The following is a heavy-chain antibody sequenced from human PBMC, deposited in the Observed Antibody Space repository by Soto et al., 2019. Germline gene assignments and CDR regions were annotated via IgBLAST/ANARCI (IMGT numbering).Heavy chain of an antibody. CDR2: IYYSGTT. J-gene: IGHJ1*01. V-gene: IGHV4-31*03. D-gene: IGHD3-22*01. CDR3: ATNGDYYDSSGPKYFPH. CDR1: GGSISTGGYY. Sequence: SETLSLTCTVSGGSISTGGYYWSWIRQHPGKGLECIGYIYYSGTTYYNPSLKSRVTISVDTSKNQFSLKLSSVTAADTAVYYCATNGDYYDSSGPKYFPHWGQGTLVTGLL.